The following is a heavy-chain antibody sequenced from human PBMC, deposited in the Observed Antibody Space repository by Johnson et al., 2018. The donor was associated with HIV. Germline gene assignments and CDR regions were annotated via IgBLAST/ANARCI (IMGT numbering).Heavy chain of an antibody. CDR3: ARAPGFSRAFDI. V-gene: IGHV3-73*01. Sequence: VQLVASGGGLVQPGGSLKLSCAASGLTFSDSALHWVRQAPEKGLEWVGRIRSKPYSSATAYAASVTGRFTISRDNSKNTLYLQMNRLTAEDTAVYYCARAPGFSRAFDIWGQGTMVTVSS. J-gene: IGHJ3*02. CDR2: IRSKPYSSAT. D-gene: IGHD3-10*01. CDR1: GLTFSDSA.